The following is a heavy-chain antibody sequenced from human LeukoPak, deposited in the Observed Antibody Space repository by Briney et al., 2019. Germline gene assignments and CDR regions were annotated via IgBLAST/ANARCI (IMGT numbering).Heavy chain of an antibody. CDR3: ARAGSSWSFDY. CDR2: IYYTGNI. V-gene: IGHV4-59*02. Sequence: PSETLSLTCTVSGDSVSSYYWSWIRQPPGEGLEWIAYIYYTGNINYNPSLKSRVTISVDTSKNQFSLNLTSVTAADTAVYYCARAGSSWSFDYWGQGTLVTVSS. D-gene: IGHD6-13*01. J-gene: IGHJ4*02. CDR1: GDSVSSYY.